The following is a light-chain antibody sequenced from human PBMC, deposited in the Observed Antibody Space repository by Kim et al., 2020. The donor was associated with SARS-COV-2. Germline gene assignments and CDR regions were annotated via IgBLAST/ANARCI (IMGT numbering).Light chain of an antibody. J-gene: IGKJ1*01. Sequence: ASVGYRVIITCRPSQGMRDDLGWYQQKPGKAPKLLMYVASSPQSGVPSRFSGSGSGTDFTLTISSLQPEDFATYYCLQYHNYPRTFGQGTKVEVK. CDR2: VAS. CDR3: LQYHNYPRT. CDR1: QGMRDD. V-gene: IGKV1-6*01.